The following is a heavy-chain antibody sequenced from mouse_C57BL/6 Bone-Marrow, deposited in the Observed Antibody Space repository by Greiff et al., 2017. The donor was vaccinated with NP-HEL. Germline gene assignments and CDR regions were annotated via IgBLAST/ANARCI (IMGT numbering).Heavy chain of an antibody. J-gene: IGHJ2*01. Sequence: QLQQSGPGLVKPSQSLSLTCSVTGYSITSGYYWNWIRQFPGNKLEWMGYISYDGSNNYNPSLKNRISITRDTSKNQFFLKLNSVTTEDTATYYCARSHYGSLYFDYWGQGTTLTVSS. CDR3: ARSHYGSLYFDY. D-gene: IGHD1-1*01. CDR1: GYSITSGYY. CDR2: ISYDGSN. V-gene: IGHV3-6*01.